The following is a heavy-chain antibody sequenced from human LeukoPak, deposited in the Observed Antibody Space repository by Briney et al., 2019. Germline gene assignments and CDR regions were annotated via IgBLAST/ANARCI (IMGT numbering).Heavy chain of an antibody. CDR1: GGTFSSYA. V-gene: IGHV1-69*04. CDR2: IIPIFGIA. CDR3: ARLGYCSGGSCSWDYIDY. J-gene: IGHJ4*02. D-gene: IGHD2-15*01. Sequence: SVKVSCKASGGTFSSYAISWVRQAPGQGLEWMGRIIPIFGIANYAQKFQGRVTITADKSTSTAYMELSSLRSEDTAVYYCARLGYCSGGSCSWDYIDYWGQGTLVTVSS.